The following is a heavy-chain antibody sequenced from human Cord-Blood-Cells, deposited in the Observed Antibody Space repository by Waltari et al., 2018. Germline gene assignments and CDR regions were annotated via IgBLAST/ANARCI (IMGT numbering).Heavy chain of an antibody. CDR2: INPNVGGT. D-gene: IGHD6-13*01. J-gene: IGHJ4*02. CDR3: ARYRRSGYSSSWYDY. CDR1: GYTFTGYY. Sequence: QVQLVQSGAEVKKPGASVKVSCKASGYTFTGYYMHWVRQAPGHGLEWMGWINPNVGGTNYARNFQGRVTMTRDTSISTAYMELSRLRSDDTAVYYCARYRRSGYSSSWYDYWGQGTLVTVSS. V-gene: IGHV1-2*02.